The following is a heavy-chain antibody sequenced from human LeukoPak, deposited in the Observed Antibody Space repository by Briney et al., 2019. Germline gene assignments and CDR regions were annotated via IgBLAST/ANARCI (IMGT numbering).Heavy chain of an antibody. CDR3: ARMDGHFDF. CDR2: IDWDENK. CDR1: GFSLSTSGMC. Sequence: SGPTLVNPTQTLTLTCTFSGFSLSTSGMCVTWIRQPPGKALEWLALIDWDENKYYSTSLKTRLTISKDTSKNQVVLTMTKMDPVDTATYYCARMDGHFDFSGQGTLVTVSS. V-gene: IGHV2-70*01. J-gene: IGHJ4*02.